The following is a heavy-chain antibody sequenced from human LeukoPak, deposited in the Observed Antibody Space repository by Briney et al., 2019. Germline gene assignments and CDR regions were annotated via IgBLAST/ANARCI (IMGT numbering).Heavy chain of an antibody. V-gene: IGHV4-4*07. D-gene: IGHD3-22*01. Sequence: SETLSLTXTVSGGSISRYYWSWIRQTAGKGLEWIGRIYTSGSTNDNPSLKSLVTMSVDTSKNQFSLKLSSVTAADTAVYYCARPYYDSSGYYLDAFDIWGQGTMVTVSS. CDR3: ARPYYDSSGYYLDAFDI. J-gene: IGHJ3*02. CDR2: IYTSGST. CDR1: GGSISRYY.